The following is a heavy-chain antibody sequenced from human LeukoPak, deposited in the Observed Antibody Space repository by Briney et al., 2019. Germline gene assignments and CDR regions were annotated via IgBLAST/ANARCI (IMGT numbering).Heavy chain of an antibody. V-gene: IGHV1-69*13. J-gene: IGHJ4*02. Sequence: SVKVSCKASGGTFSSYAISWVRQAPGQGLEWMGGIIPIFGTANYAQKFQGRVTITADESTSTAYMELSSLRSEDTAVYYCARYYSGSYYYFDYWAREPWSPSPQ. D-gene: IGHD1-26*01. CDR3: ARYYSGSYYYFDY. CDR2: IIPIFGTA. CDR1: GGTFSSYA.